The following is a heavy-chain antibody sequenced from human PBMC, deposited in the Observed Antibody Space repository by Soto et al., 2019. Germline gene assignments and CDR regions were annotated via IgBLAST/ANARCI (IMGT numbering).Heavy chain of an antibody. J-gene: IGHJ4*02. CDR3: VRDLITIYGKGRLYRFDS. CDR2: IHHSGTI. CDR1: YGSITNSSYY. V-gene: IGHV4-39*02. D-gene: IGHD3-9*01. Sequence: PXETLSLTCTVSYGSITNSSYYWGWIRQPPGKGLEWMGSIHHSGTIYNNPSLKSRVTISVDTSKNQFSLKLSSVTAADTAVYYCVRDLITIYGKGRLYRFDSWGQGTLATVSS.